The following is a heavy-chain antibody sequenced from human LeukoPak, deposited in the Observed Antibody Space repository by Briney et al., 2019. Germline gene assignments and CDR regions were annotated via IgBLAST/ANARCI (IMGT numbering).Heavy chain of an antibody. D-gene: IGHD5-18*01. J-gene: IGHJ5*02. Sequence: PSETLSLTCAVYGGSFSGYYWSWIRQPPGKGLEWIGEINHSGSTNYNPSLKSRVTISVDTSKNQFSLKLSSVTAADTAVYYCARDSRIYSYGYWFDPWGQGTLVTVFS. CDR1: GGSFSGYY. CDR2: INHSGST. CDR3: ARDSRIYSYGYWFDP. V-gene: IGHV4-34*01.